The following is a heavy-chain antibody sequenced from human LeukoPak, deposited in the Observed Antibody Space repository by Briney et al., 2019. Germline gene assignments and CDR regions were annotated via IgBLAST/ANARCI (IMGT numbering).Heavy chain of an antibody. J-gene: IGHJ3*02. CDR1: GYSFTSYW. CDR2: IYPGDSDT. V-gene: IGHV5-51*01. CDR3: ARTPRAKNYAFIFDI. D-gene: IGHD1-7*01. Sequence: GESLKISCKGSGYSFTSYWIGWVRPMPGKGLEWMGIIYPGDSDTRYSPSFQGQVTISADKYISTAYLQWSSLKDSDTAMYYCARTPRAKNYAFIFDIWGQGTMVTVSS.